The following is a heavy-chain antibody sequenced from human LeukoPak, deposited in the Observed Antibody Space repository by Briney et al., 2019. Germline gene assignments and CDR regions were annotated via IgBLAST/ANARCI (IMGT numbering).Heavy chain of an antibody. Sequence: GGSLRLSCAASGFTFSSYWMSWVRQAPGKGLEWVANIKQDGSEKYYVDSVKGRFTISRDNAKNSLYLQMNSLRAEDTAVYYCARRNQWELLDYYYYYGMDVWGQGTTVTVSS. CDR2: IKQDGSEK. D-gene: IGHD1-26*01. CDR3: ARRNQWELLDYYYYYGMDV. CDR1: GFTFSSYW. V-gene: IGHV3-7*01. J-gene: IGHJ6*02.